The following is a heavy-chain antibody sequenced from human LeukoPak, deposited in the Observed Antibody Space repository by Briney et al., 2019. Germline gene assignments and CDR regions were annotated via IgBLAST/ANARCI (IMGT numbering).Heavy chain of an antibody. CDR3: ARVADYGGNSRSYGMDV. V-gene: IGHV1-2*02. Sequence: ASVKVSCKASGYTFTGYYMHWVRQAPGQGLEWMGWINPNSGGTNYAQKLQGRVTTTRDTSISTAYMELSRLRSDDTAVYYCARVADYGGNSRSYGMDVWGQGTTVTVSS. D-gene: IGHD4-23*01. CDR2: INPNSGGT. CDR1: GYTFTGYY. J-gene: IGHJ6*02.